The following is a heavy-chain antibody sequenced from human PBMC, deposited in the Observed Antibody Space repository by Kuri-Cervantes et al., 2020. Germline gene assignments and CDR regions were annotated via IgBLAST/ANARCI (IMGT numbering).Heavy chain of an antibody. CDR2: TYYRSKWYK. CDR3: ASGGGSAARRFDY. J-gene: IGHJ4*02. CDR1: GDSVTSNSGV. D-gene: IGHD2-15*01. Sequence: SCVISGDSVTSNSGVWNWIRQSPSRGLEWLGRTYYRSKWYKEYAASVKSRITINPDTSNNQFSLQLNSVTPEDTAVYYCASGGGSAARRFDYWGQGTLVTVSS. V-gene: IGHV6-1*01.